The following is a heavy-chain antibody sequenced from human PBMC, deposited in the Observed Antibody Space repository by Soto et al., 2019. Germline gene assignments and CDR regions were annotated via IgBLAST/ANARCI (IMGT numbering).Heavy chain of an antibody. CDR1: GGSISSNIYY. Sequence: QLQLQESGPGLVKPSETLSLTCTVSGGSISSNIYYWGWIRQPPGKGLEWIGSIFYSGTTYYNPSLRGRVTMSVDTSKNQLSLNLRSVTAADTAVYYCARRGGGTGTNDFWGQGTLVTVSS. V-gene: IGHV4-39*01. CDR2: IFYSGTT. CDR3: ARRGGGTGTNDF. J-gene: IGHJ4*02. D-gene: IGHD1-1*01.